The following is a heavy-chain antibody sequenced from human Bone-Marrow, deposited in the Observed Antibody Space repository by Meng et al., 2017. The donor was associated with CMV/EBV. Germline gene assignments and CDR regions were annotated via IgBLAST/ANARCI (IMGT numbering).Heavy chain of an antibody. Sequence: SETLSLTCTVSGYSISSGYYWGWIRQPPGKGLEWIGYIYYSGSTNYNPSLKSRVTISVDTSKNQFSLKLSSVTAADTAVYYCARELYYYDSSGYFDYWGQGTLVTVSS. V-gene: IGHV4-61*01. CDR1: GYSISSGYY. CDR2: IYYSGST. CDR3: ARELYYYDSSGYFDY. D-gene: IGHD3-22*01. J-gene: IGHJ4*02.